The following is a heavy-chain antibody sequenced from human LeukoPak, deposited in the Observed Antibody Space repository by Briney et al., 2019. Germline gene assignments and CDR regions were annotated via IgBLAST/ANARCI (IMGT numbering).Heavy chain of an antibody. CDR1: GYTFTSYG. Sequence: ASVKVSCKASGYTFTSYGISWVRQAPGQGLEWMGWISAYNGNTNYAQKLQGRVTMTTDTSTSTAYMELRSLRSDDTAVYYCARGDSGVVVTTYYYYYGMDVWGQGTTVTASS. V-gene: IGHV1-18*01. CDR3: ARGDSGVVVTTYYYYYGMDV. D-gene: IGHD2-21*02. CDR2: ISAYNGNT. J-gene: IGHJ6*02.